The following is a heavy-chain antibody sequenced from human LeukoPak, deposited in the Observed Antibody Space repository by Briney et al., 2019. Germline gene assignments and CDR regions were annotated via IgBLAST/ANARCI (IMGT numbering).Heavy chain of an antibody. V-gene: IGHV4-39*07. CDR1: GGSISSSRYY. CDR3: ARGRSGNYYYDSSGYYSY. CDR2: VYYSGST. J-gene: IGHJ4*02. Sequence: SETLSLTCTVSGGSISSSRYYWGWIRQPPGKGLEWIGNVYYSGSTYYNPSLKSRVTISIDTSKNQFSLKLSSVTAADSAVYYCARGRSGNYYYDSSGYYSYWGQGTLVTVSS. D-gene: IGHD3-22*01.